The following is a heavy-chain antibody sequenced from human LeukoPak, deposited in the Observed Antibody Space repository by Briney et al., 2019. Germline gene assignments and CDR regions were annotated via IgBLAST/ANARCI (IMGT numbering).Heavy chain of an antibody. Sequence: PGGSLRLSCAASGFTFSSYWMSWVRQAPGKGLEWVANIKQDGSEKYYVDSVKGRFTISRDNAKNSLYMQMNSLRAEDTAVYYCAREREEYDFWSGPRMDVWGKGTTVTVSS. D-gene: IGHD3-3*01. CDR1: GFTFSSYW. J-gene: IGHJ6*04. CDR2: IKQDGSEK. CDR3: AREREEYDFWSGPRMDV. V-gene: IGHV3-7*01.